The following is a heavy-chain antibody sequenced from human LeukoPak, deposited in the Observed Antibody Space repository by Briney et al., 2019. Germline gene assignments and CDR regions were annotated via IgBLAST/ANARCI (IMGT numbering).Heavy chain of an antibody. D-gene: IGHD2-2*01. CDR1: GFTFDDYA. J-gene: IGHJ6*02. CDR3: AKGNYCSSTSCYPDYYSMDV. V-gene: IGHV3-9*01. Sequence: GGSLRLSCAASGFTFDDYAMHWVRQAPGKGLEWVSGISWNSGSIGYADSVKSRFTISRDNAKNSLYLQMNSLRAEDTALYYCAKGNYCSSTSCYPDYYSMDVWGQGTTVTVSS. CDR2: ISWNSGSI.